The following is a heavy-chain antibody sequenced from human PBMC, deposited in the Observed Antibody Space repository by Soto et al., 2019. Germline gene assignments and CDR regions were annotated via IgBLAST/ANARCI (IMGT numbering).Heavy chain of an antibody. D-gene: IGHD5-12*01. J-gene: IGHJ4*02. Sequence: QVQLVESGGGVVQPGGSLRLSCAASGFTFSSFGIHWVRQAPGKGLEWVAVISYDGIDKNYGDSVKGRFTISRENSKNIVYLQMNSLRAEGTAVYYCAKDLREMATIRPDYWGQGILVTVSS. V-gene: IGHV3-30*18. CDR1: GFTFSSFG. CDR3: AKDLREMATIRPDY. CDR2: ISYDGIDK.